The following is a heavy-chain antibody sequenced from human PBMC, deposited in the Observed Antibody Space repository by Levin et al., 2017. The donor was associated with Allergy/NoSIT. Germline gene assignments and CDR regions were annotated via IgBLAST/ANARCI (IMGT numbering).Heavy chain of an antibody. V-gene: IGHV3-23*01. CDR1: GFTFGSYA. CDR2: ISVGGGRT. Sequence: PGGSLRLSCAASGFTFGSYAMSWVRQAPGKGLECVATISVGGGRTSHADSVKGRFTISRDDSKNTLHLQMSSLRAEDSALYFCARRGYSYGSPFDYWGQGTLVTVSS. J-gene: IGHJ4*02. D-gene: IGHD3-10*01. CDR3: ARRGYSYGSPFDY.